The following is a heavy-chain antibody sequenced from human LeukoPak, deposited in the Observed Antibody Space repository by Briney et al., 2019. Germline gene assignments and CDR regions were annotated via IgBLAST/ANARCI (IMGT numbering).Heavy chain of an antibody. J-gene: IGHJ4*02. CDR1: GFTLSSYA. Sequence: GGSLRLSCAASGFTLSSYAMHWVRQAPGKGLEWVAVISYDGSNKYYADSVKGRFTISRDNSKNTLYLQMNSLRAEDTAVYYCARDPYYYDSSGVNLFDYWGQGTLVTVSS. V-gene: IGHV3-30-3*01. CDR3: ARDPYYYDSSGVNLFDY. D-gene: IGHD3-22*01. CDR2: ISYDGSNK.